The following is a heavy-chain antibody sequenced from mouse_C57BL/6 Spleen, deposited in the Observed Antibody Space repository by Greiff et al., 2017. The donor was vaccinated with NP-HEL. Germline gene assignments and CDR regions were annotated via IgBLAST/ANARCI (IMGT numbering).Heavy chain of an antibody. CDR2: IRNKANGYTT. CDR3: ARSYDSYHAMDY. Sequence: EVHLVESGGGLVQPGGSLSLSCAASGFTFTDYYMSWVRQPPGKALEWLGFIRNKANGYTTEYSASVKGRFTISRDNSQSILYLQMNALRAEDSATYYCARSYDSYHAMDYWGQGTSVTVSS. D-gene: IGHD2-4*01. V-gene: IGHV7-3*01. CDR1: GFTFTDYY. J-gene: IGHJ4*01.